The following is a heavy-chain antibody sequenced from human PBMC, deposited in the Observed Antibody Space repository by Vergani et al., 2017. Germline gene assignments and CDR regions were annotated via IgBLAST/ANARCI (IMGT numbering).Heavy chain of an antibody. CDR3: AREGWELPYFDY. Sequence: EVQLVESGGGLVKPGGSLRLSCAASGFTFSNAWMSWVRQAPGKGLEWVSVIYSGGSTYYADSVKGRFTISRDNSKNTLYLQMNSLRAEETAVYYCAREGWELPYFDYWGQGTLVTVSS. CDR2: IYSGGST. J-gene: IGHJ4*02. CDR1: GFTFSNAW. D-gene: IGHD1-26*01. V-gene: IGHV3-66*01.